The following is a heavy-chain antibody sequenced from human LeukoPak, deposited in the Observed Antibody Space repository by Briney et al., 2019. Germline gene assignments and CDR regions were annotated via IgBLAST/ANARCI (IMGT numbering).Heavy chain of an antibody. J-gene: IGHJ4*02. D-gene: IGHD1-26*01. Sequence: GGSLRLSCVASGFTFSTSWVTWVRQAPGKGLEWVANIDKYGSGKYYVDSVKGRFAISRDYASNSVFLQMDSLRAEDTSVYYCARDAGWGYYDLWGQGTPVTVSS. V-gene: IGHV3-7*01. CDR2: IDKYGSGK. CDR3: ARDAGWGYYDL. CDR1: GFTFSTSW.